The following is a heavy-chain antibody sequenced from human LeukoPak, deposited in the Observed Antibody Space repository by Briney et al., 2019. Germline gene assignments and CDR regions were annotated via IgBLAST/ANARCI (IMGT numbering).Heavy chain of an antibody. CDR3: VKDTTDDFWSGYSFDY. CDR2: ISSNGGST. J-gene: IGHJ4*02. Sequence: GGSLRLSCSASGFTFSSYAMHWVRQAPGKGLEYVSAISSNGGSTYYADSVKGRFTISRDNSKNTLYLQMSSLRAEDTAVYYCVKDTTDDFWSGYSFDYWGQGTLVTVSS. V-gene: IGHV3-64D*09. CDR1: GFTFSSYA. D-gene: IGHD3-3*01.